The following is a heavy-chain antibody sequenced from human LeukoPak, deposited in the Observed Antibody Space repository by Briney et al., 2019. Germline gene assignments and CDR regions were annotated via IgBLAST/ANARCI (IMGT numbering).Heavy chain of an antibody. J-gene: IGHJ5*02. CDR3: ARAVVITKGAGWFDP. CDR1: GGSISSGYY. V-gene: IGHV4-38-2*02. Sequence: PSETLSLTCTVSGGSISSGYYWGWIRQPPGKGLEWIGSIYHSGSTYYNPSLKSRVTISVDTSKNQFSLKLSSVTAADTAVYYCARAVVITKGAGWFDPWGQGTLVTVSS. D-gene: IGHD3-22*01. CDR2: IYHSGST.